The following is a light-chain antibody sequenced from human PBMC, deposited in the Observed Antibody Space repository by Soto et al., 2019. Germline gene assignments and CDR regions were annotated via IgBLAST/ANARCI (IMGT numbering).Light chain of an antibody. CDR2: GAS. Sequence: EIVLTQSPGTLSLSPGDRATLSCRASQSVNNDYLAWYQQKPGQAPRLLIYGASRRATGIPDNFSGSGSGTDFTLTISKLEPEDFAVYYCQQYGRSPRTFGQGTKVESK. CDR1: QSVNNDY. J-gene: IGKJ1*01. CDR3: QQYGRSPRT. V-gene: IGKV3-20*01.